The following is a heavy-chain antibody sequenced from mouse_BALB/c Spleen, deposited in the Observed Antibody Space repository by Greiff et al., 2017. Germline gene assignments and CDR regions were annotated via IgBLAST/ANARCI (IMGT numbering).Heavy chain of an antibody. Sequence: VQLKESGAELVKPGASVKLSCTASGFNIKDTYMHWVKQRPEQGLEWIGRIDPANGNTKYDPKFQGKATITADTSSNTAYLQLSSLTSEDTAVYYCARTGRGYFDVWGAGTTVTVSS. D-gene: IGHD4-1*01. J-gene: IGHJ1*01. CDR3: ARTGRGYFDV. CDR1: GFNIKDTY. V-gene: IGHV14-3*02. CDR2: IDPANGNT.